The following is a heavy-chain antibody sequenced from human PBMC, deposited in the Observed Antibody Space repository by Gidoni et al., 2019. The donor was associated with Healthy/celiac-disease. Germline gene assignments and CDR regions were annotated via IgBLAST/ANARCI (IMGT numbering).Heavy chain of an antibody. CDR3: TTDGWGSAAAGMVWDY. J-gene: IGHJ4*02. CDR2: TKSKPDGRTT. D-gene: IGHD6-13*01. V-gene: IGHV3-15*01. CDR1: GFTFSNAW. Sequence: EVQLVESGGGLVKPGGSVSLSCSASGFTFSNAWMSWVRQAPRKGLEWVGRTKSKPDGRTTDYAAPVKGRFTISRDDSKNTLYLQMNSLKTEDTAVYYCTTDGWGSAAAGMVWDYWGQGTLVTVSS.